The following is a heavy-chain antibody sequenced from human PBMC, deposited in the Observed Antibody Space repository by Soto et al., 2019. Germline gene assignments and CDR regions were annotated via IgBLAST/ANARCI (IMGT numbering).Heavy chain of an antibody. CDR1: AFTFSGHV. Sequence: GGSLRLSCAASAFTFSGHVMSWVRQAPGKGLEWVSGISSNGGSTYYADSVKGRFTISRDNSKNTLYLQMNSLRAEDTAVYYCAKGASVGLSGYYGMDVWGQGTTVTVSS. V-gene: IGHV3-23*01. CDR2: ISSNGGST. J-gene: IGHJ6*02. D-gene: IGHD3-16*02. CDR3: AKGASVGLSGYYGMDV.